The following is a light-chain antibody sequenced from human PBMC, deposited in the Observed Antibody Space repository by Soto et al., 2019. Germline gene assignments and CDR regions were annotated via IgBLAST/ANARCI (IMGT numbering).Light chain of an antibody. CDR2: SNN. Sequence: QSVLTQPPSASGTPGQRVTISCSGSSSNIGRNAVSWYQHLPGTAPKLLIYSNNQRPSGVPDRFSGSKSGTSATLGITGFQTGDEADYYCGSWDSSLSAYVFGTGTKLTVL. CDR3: GSWDSSLSAYV. J-gene: IGLJ1*01. V-gene: IGLV1-44*01. CDR1: SSNIGRNA.